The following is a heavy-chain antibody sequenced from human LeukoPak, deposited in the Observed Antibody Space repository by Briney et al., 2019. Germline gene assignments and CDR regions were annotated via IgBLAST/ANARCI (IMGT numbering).Heavy chain of an antibody. J-gene: IGHJ6*02. CDR2: ISKDGSTT. Sequence: GGSLRLSCAASGFTFSAYAMSWVRQAPEKGLEWVSAISKDGSTTYHTDSVKGRFTISRDNSENTLYLQMNSLRAEDTAVYYCASAPDYYDILTGYYRGYYYYGMDVWGQGTTVTVSS. CDR1: GFTFSAYA. V-gene: IGHV3-23*01. CDR3: ASAPDYYDILTGYYRGYYYYGMDV. D-gene: IGHD3-9*01.